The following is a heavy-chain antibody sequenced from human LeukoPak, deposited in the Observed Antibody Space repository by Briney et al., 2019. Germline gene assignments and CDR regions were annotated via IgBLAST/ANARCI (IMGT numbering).Heavy chain of an antibody. V-gene: IGHV1-46*01. CDR3: AREGQQLKHFDY. J-gene: IGHJ4*02. Sequence: GASVKASCKASGNTFIGYWIHWVRQAPGQGLEWMGAINPRGEATIGAQKFQGRVTTTRDTSTSTVYIELSSLRSEDTAVYYCAREGQQLKHFDYWGQGTLVTVSS. CDR2: INPRGEAT. D-gene: IGHD6-13*01. CDR1: GNTFIGYW.